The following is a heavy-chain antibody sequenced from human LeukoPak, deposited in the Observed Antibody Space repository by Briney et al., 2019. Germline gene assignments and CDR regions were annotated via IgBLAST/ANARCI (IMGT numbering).Heavy chain of an antibody. CDR1: GFTFSSYG. V-gene: IGHV3-30*02. J-gene: IGHJ4*02. CDR3: AKDRVDYVWGSYRYEGVPVY. CDR2: IRYDGSNK. D-gene: IGHD3-16*02. Sequence: GGSLRLSCAASGFTFSSYGMHWVRQAPGKGLEWVAFIRYDGSNKYYADSVKGRFTISRDNSKNTLYLQMNSLRAEDTAVYYCAKDRVDYVWGSYRYEGVPVYWGQGTLVTVSS.